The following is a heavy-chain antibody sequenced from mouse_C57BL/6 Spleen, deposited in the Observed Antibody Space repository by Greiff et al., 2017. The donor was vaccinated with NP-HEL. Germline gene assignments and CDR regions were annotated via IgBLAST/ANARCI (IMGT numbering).Heavy chain of an antibody. D-gene: IGHD2-4*01. CDR1: GFTFSSYG. CDR2: ISSGGSYT. Sequence: EVQGVESGGDLVKPGGSLKLSCAASGFTFSSYGMSWVRQTPDKRLEWVATISSGGSYTYYPDSVKGRFTISRDNAKNTLYLQISSLKSEDTAMYYCARRGDYDEGYYAMDYWGQGTSVTVSS. V-gene: IGHV5-6*01. J-gene: IGHJ4*01. CDR3: ARRGDYDEGYYAMDY.